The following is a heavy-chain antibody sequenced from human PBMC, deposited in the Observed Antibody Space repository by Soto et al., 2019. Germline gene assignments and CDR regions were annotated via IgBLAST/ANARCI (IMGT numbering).Heavy chain of an antibody. CDR3: ARGGALSTSWYWGDGLDS. Sequence: QVQLEQSGSEVKKSGSSVKVSCKASGYSFSSHAITWVRQAPGQGLEWMGGTIPVFGTPSYAQKFQGRVTISVDTSTNASHLELRSLRAEDTAVYYCARGGALSTSWYWGDGLDSWGQGTQVTVSS. D-gene: IGHD3-16*01. J-gene: IGHJ4*02. V-gene: IGHV1-69*06. CDR1: GYSFSSHA. CDR2: TIPVFGTP.